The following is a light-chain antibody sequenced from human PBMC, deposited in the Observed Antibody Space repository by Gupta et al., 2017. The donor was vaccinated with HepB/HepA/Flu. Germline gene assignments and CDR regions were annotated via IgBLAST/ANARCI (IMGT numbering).Light chain of an antibody. V-gene: IGLV2-14*01. CDR1: SNDVGGYNY. CDR2: DVS. J-gene: IGLJ2*01. CDR3: SSYTSSSTLVV. Sequence: QYALTHPASVSGSPEQSITISCPGTSNDVGGYNYVSWYHQHPGKAPKLMIYDVSNRPSGVSTRFSGSKTGNTASLTISGLQAEDEADYYCSSYTSSSTLVVFGGGTKLNVL.